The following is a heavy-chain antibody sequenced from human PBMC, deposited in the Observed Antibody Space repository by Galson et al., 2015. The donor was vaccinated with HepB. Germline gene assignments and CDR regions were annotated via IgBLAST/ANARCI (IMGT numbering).Heavy chain of an antibody. CDR3: ARGRGGSYYVSGYFQYWGQGTLVTVSSGSGSINWFDP. J-gene: IGHJ5*02. D-gene: IGHD1-26*01. CDR2: IYHSGST. Sequence: ETLSLTCAVYGGSFSGYYWSWIRQPPGKGLEWIGEIYHSGSTNHNPSLKSRVTISVDTSKNQFSLKLSSVTAADTAVYYCARGRGGSYYVSGYFQYWGQGTLVTVSSGSGSINWFDPWGQGTLVTVSS. CDR1: GGSFSGYY. V-gene: IGHV4-34*01.